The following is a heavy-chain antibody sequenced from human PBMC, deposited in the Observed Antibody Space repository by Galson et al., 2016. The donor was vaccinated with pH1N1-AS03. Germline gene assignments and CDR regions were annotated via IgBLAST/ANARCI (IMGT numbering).Heavy chain of an antibody. J-gene: IGHJ4*02. CDR3: ARGRGYGQYYFDY. CDR1: GFPFEDYA. V-gene: IGHV3-20*04. CDR2: IGENGLNP. D-gene: IGHD3-10*01. Sequence: SLRLSCAASGFPFEDYAMHWVRQAPGKGLEWVALIGENGLNPGYADSVKGRFTIFRDNTKNTLYLQMNSLRVEDTAVYFCARGRGYGQYYFDYWGQGTLVTVSS.